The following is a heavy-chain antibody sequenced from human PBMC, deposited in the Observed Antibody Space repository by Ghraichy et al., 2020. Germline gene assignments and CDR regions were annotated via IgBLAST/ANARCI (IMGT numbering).Heavy chain of an antibody. V-gene: IGHV1-2*06. CDR2: INPNSGDT. CDR1: GYTFTGYY. Sequence: AAVKVSCKASGYTFTGYYMNRVRQAPGHGLEWKGRINPNSGDTNYAQKFQGRVTMTRDTSISTAYMEVGGLRSDDTAMYYCARDFFSSITSPNYYYGMDVWGQGTTVTVSS. D-gene: IGHD1-14*01. J-gene: IGHJ6*02. CDR3: ARDFFSSITSPNYYYGMDV.